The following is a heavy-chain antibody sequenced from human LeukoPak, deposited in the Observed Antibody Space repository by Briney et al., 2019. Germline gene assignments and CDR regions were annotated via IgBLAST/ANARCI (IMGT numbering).Heavy chain of an antibody. V-gene: IGHV1-2*07. CDR3: ARASFWESPINWFDP. CDR2: INPKSGGT. Sequence: ASVKVSCKASGYTFSAYCMHWVRQAPGQGLEWMGWINPKSGGTNYAPSFQGRVTMTRDRSISTVYMELTGLTSDDTAVFYCARASFWESPINWFDPWGQGTLVTVSS. D-gene: IGHD3-16*01. CDR1: GYTFSAYC. J-gene: IGHJ5*02.